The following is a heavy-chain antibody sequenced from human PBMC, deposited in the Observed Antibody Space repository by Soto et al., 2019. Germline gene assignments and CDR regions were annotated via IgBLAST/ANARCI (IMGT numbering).Heavy chain of an antibody. CDR1: GGTFSSYA. D-gene: IGHD2-15*01. Sequence: QVQLVQSEAEVKKPGSSVKVSCKASGGTFSSYAISWVRQAPGQGLEWMGGIIPIFGTANYAQKFQGRVTITADESTSTAYMELSSLRSEDTAVYYCANYCSGGSCYRPNWFDPWGQGTLVTVSS. CDR2: IIPIFGTA. J-gene: IGHJ5*02. V-gene: IGHV1-69*12. CDR3: ANYCSGGSCYRPNWFDP.